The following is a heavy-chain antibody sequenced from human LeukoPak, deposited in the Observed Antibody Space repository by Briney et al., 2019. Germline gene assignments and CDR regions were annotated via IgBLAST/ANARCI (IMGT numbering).Heavy chain of an antibody. Sequence: ASVKVSCKASGYTFTSYDINWVRQATGQGLEWMGWMNPNSGNTGYAQKFQGRVTMARNTSISTAYMELSSLRSEDTAVYYCARVPAAISPPDDYYYYMDVWGKGTTVTVSS. CDR2: MNPNSGNT. CDR3: ARVPAAISPPDDYYYYMDV. D-gene: IGHD2-2*02. V-gene: IGHV1-8*01. J-gene: IGHJ6*03. CDR1: GYTFTSYD.